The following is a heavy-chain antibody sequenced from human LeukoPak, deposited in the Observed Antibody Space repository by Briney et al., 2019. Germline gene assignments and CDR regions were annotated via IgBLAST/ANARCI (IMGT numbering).Heavy chain of an antibody. CDR1: GFTFSSYS. CDR3: ARVHHYGVIYYFDY. V-gene: IGHV3-21*01. CDR2: ISSSSYI. D-gene: IGHD4/OR15-4a*01. J-gene: IGHJ4*02. Sequence: KAGGSLRLPCAASGFTFSSYSMNWVRQAPGKGLEWVSSISSSSYIYYADSVKGRFTISRDNAKNSLYLQMNSLRAEDTAVYYCARVHHYGVIYYFDYWGQGTLVTVSS.